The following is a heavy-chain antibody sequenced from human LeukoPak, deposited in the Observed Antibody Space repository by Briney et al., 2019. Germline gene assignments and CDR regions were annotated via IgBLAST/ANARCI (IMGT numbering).Heavy chain of an antibody. D-gene: IGHD6-19*01. CDR1: GDTFSSYA. CDR3: ARDPFPGQWLVLGYFDY. CDR2: IIPIFGTA. V-gene: IGHV1-69*05. J-gene: IGHJ4*02. Sequence: GASVKVFCKASGDTFSSYAISWVRQAPGQGLEWMGRIIPIFGTANYAQKFQGRVTITTDESTSTAYMELSSLRSEDTAVYYCARDPFPGQWLVLGYFDYWGQGTLVTVSS.